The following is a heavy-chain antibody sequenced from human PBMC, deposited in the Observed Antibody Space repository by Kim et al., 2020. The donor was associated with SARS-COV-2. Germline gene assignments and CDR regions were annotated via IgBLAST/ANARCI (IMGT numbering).Heavy chain of an antibody. CDR1: GYSFTSYW. J-gene: IGHJ4*02. Sequence: GESLKISCKGSGYSFTSYWIGWVRQMPGKGLEWMGIIYPGDSDTRYSPSFQGQVTISADKSISTAYLQWSSLKASDTAMYYCASSVVPAAISGYSSSWYVDYWGQGTLVTVSS. V-gene: IGHV5-51*01. D-gene: IGHD6-13*01. CDR3: ASSVVPAAISGYSSSWYVDY. CDR2: IYPGDSDT.